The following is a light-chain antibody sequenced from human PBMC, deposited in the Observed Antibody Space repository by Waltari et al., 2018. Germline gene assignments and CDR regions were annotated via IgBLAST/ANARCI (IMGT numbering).Light chain of an antibody. CDR1: HSVCSN. Sequence: ASHSVCSNLAWYQQKTGQAARILILGASTRATRIPERFSGSGSGKAVTLTINSLQSEDFASYYCQQYNHCPPYTFGQGTKLEI. CDR3: QQYNHCPPYT. J-gene: IGKJ2*01. V-gene: IGKV3-15*01. CDR2: GAS.